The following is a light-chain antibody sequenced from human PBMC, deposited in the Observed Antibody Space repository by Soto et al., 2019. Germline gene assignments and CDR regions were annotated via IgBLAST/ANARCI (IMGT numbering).Light chain of an antibody. CDR1: SSNIGRNT. CDR2: SDN. J-gene: IGLJ2*01. V-gene: IGLV1-44*01. Sequence: QSVLTQPPSASGTPGQKVTISCSGSSSNIGRNTVNWYQQVPGTAPKLLMYSDNQRPSGVPDRFSGSRSGTSVSLAISRLQSEDEADYYCGAWDDSLNGVLFGGGTKLTVL. CDR3: GAWDDSLNGVL.